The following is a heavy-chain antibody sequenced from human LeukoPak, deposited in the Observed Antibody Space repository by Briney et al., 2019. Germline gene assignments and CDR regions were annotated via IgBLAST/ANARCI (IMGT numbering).Heavy chain of an antibody. CDR3: ARAFLLSFGELYYFDY. Sequence: SYDASNNYYADSVKRRFTISRDNSKNTLYLQMNSLRAEDTAVYYCARAFLLSFGELYYFDYWGQGTLVTVSS. V-gene: IGHV3-30*01. J-gene: IGHJ4*02. CDR2: SYDASNN. D-gene: IGHD3-10*01.